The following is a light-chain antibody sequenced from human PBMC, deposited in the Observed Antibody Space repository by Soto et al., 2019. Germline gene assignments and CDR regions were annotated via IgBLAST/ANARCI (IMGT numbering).Light chain of an antibody. CDR3: QEYNNWRPIT. V-gene: IGKV3-15*01. CDR1: QSISSK. Sequence: LVLTQSPGTLSLSPGERATLSCRASQSISSKLAWYQQKPGQAPRLLIYGASTRATGIPVRFSDSGSGTEFTLTFTSLQSEDFAVYYCQEYNNWRPITFGGGTKVDIK. CDR2: GAS. J-gene: IGKJ4*01.